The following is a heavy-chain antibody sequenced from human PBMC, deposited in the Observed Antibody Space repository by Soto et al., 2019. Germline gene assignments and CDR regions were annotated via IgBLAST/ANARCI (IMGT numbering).Heavy chain of an antibody. CDR2: ISSSSSYI. Sequence: EVQLVESGGGLVKPGGSLRLSCAASGFTFSSYSMNWVRQAPGKGLEWVSSISSSSSYIYYADSVKGRFTISRDNAKNSLYLQMNSLRAEDTAVYYCARDPPLGYCSSTSCYLGWFDPWGQGTLVTVSS. J-gene: IGHJ5*02. D-gene: IGHD2-2*01. CDR3: ARDPPLGYCSSTSCYLGWFDP. V-gene: IGHV3-21*01. CDR1: GFTFSSYS.